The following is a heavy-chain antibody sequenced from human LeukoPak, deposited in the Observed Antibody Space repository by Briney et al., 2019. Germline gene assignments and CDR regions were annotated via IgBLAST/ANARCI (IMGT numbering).Heavy chain of an antibody. V-gene: IGHV3-30*02. J-gene: IGHJ3*02. CDR3: ANLMYMPKSDAFDI. D-gene: IGHD2-2*01. CDR1: GFTFSSYG. Sequence: GGSLRLSCAASGFTFSSYGMHWVRQAPGKGLEWVAFIRYDGSNKYYADSVKGRFTISRDNSKNTLYLQMNSLRAEDTAVYYCANLMYMPKSDAFDIWGQGTMVTVSS. CDR2: IRYDGSNK.